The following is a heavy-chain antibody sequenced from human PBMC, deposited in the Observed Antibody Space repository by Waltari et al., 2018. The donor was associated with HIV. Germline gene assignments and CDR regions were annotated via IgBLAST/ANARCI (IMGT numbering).Heavy chain of an antibody. V-gene: IGHV3-49*03. Sequence: EVQLVESGGGLVQPGRSLRLSCTAFGFTFGVYAMSGFRQAPGKGLEWVGFIRSKAYGGTTEYAASVKGRFTISRDDSKSIAYLQMNSLKTEDTAVYYCTRALDYYDNSGPGDYWGQGTLVTVSS. CDR2: IRSKAYGGTT. CDR1: GFTFGVYA. CDR3: TRALDYYDNSGPGDY. J-gene: IGHJ4*02. D-gene: IGHD3-22*01.